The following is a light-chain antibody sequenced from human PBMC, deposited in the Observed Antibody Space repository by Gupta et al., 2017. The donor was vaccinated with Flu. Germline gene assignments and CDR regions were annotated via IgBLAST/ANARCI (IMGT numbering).Light chain of an antibody. V-gene: IGKV3-11*01. CDR1: QSVSTY. CDR3: QKRSNWPPYT. CDR2: DAS. J-gene: IGKJ2*01. Sequence: EIMLTQPPATLSLSQGERATLSCRASQSVSTYLAWYQQKPGQTPRLLIYDASNRATGIPARCIGSWSWTDFTLTISSLEPEDFAVYYCQKRSNWPPYTFGQGTRLEIK.